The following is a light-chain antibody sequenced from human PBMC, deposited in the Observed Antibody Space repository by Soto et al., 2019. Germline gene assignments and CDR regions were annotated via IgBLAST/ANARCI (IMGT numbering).Light chain of an antibody. V-gene: IGLV2-23*02. CDR1: SSDVGSYNL. J-gene: IGLJ2*01. CDR3: CSCGGRPRVV. CDR2: EVS. Sequence: QSALTQPASVSGSPGQSITISCTGTSSDVGSYNLVSWYQQHPGKAPKLMIYEVSKRPSGVSNRFSGSKSGNTASLTISGLQAEDEADYDCCSCGGRPRVVFGGGSQLTVL.